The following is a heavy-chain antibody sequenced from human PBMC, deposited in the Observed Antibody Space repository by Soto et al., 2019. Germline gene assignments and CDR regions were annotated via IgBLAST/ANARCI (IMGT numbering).Heavy chain of an antibody. D-gene: IGHD4-17*01. CDR2: IYYSGST. CDR3: ARGYGAYVLDY. Sequence: QVQLQESGPGLVKPSETLSLTCTVSGGSISSYYWSWIRQPPGKGLEWIGYIYYSGSTNYNPSLKSRVTISVDPSKNQCPLKLSSVTAADTAVYYCARGYGAYVLDYWGQGTLVTVSS. J-gene: IGHJ4*02. V-gene: IGHV4-59*01. CDR1: GGSISSYY.